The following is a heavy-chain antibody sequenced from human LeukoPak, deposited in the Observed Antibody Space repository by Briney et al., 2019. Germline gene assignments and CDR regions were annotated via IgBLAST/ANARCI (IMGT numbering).Heavy chain of an antibody. J-gene: IGHJ4*02. CDR2: IYYSGST. D-gene: IGHD2-8*02. CDR3: AKGDGGVTGFDY. CDR1: GGSISSYY. V-gene: IGHV4-59*01. Sequence: SETLSLTCTVSGGSISSYYWSWLRQPPGKGLEWIGYIYYSGSTSYNPSHKSRVSISADTSKNQFSLRLLPVTAADTAVYYCAKGDGGVTGFDYWGQGTLVTVSS.